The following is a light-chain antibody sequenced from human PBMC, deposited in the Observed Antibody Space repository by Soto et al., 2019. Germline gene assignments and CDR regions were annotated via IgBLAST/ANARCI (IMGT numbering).Light chain of an antibody. CDR2: GNS. J-gene: IGLJ3*02. CDR1: SSNIGAGYD. V-gene: IGLV1-40*01. CDR3: QSYDSSLSGWV. Sequence: QSVLTQPPSVSVAPGQRVTISCTGSSSNIGAGYDVHWYQQLPGTAPKLLIYGNSNRPSGVPDRFSGSKSGTSASLAITGRRAEDEADYYCQSYDSSLSGWVFGGGTKLTVL.